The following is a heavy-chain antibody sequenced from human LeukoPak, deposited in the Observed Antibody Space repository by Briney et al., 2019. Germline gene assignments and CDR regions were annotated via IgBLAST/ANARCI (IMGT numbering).Heavy chain of an antibody. V-gene: IGHV4-59*01. CDR2: IYYSGST. CDR3: ARGSGLLPD. Sequence: KPSETLSLTCTVSGVSISSYYWSWSRQPPGKGLQWIGYIYYSGSTNYNPSLKSRVTISVDTSKNQFSLKLSSVTAADTALYYCARGSGLLPDWGQGTLVTVSS. D-gene: IGHD3-10*01. J-gene: IGHJ1*01. CDR1: GVSISSYY.